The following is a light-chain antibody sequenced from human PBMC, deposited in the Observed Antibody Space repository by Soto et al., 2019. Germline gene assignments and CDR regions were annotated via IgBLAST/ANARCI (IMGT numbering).Light chain of an antibody. CDR2: GAS. Sequence: EIVLTQAPGTLSLSPGERATLSCRASQSVSSNFLAWYQQKPGQAPRLLIYGASTRATGIPDRFSGSGSGTDFTLTISRLEPEDFAVFYCQQYGSSPVTFGQGTRLEIK. V-gene: IGKV3-20*01. CDR3: QQYGSSPVT. CDR1: QSVSSNF. J-gene: IGKJ5*01.